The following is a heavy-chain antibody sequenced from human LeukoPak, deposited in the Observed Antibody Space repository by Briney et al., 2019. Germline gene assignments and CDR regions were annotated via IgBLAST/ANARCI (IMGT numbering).Heavy chain of an antibody. CDR2: ISGSSGDT. Sequence: GGSLRLSCAASGSAFSNYAMTWVRQAPGKGLEWVSAISGSSGDTFYVDSVKGRFTISRDNSKNTLYLQMNSLRAEDTAVYFCAKLPWVHYYDGSGYHRAFDSWGQGTLVTVSS. V-gene: IGHV3-23*01. J-gene: IGHJ4*02. D-gene: IGHD3-22*01. CDR3: AKLPWVHYYDGSGYHRAFDS. CDR1: GSAFSNYA.